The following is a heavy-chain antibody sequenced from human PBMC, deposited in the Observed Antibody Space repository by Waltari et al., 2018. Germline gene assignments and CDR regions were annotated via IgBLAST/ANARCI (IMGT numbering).Heavy chain of an antibody. CDR2: ISSSGGT. CDR3: SRGPRQSGTSSWIFDY. CDR1: GDSVNSFY. D-gene: IGHD6-13*01. V-gene: IGHV4-4*07. Sequence: QVQLQESGPGRVTPSEPLSLTCSVSGDSVNSFYRRWIRQPAGKGLEWIGRISSSGGTDYNPSLRRRVTMSLEMSKNQISLQLASVTAADTAVYFCSRGPRQSGTSSWIFDYWGQG. J-gene: IGHJ4*02.